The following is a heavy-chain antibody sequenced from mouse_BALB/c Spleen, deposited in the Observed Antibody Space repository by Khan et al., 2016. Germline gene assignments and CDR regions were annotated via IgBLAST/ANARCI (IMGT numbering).Heavy chain of an antibody. J-gene: IGHJ2*01. V-gene: IGHV7-3*02. CDR3: ARNYYGSSYRYFDY. D-gene: IGHD1-1*01. CDR2: IRNKANGYTT. CDR1: GFTFTDYY. Sequence: EVELVESGGGLVQPGGSLRLSCATSGFTFTDYYMSWVRQPPGKALEWLGFIRNKANGYTTEYSASVKGRFTISRDNSQRILYLQMNTLRAEDSATYYCARNYYGSSYRYFDYWGQGTTLTVSS.